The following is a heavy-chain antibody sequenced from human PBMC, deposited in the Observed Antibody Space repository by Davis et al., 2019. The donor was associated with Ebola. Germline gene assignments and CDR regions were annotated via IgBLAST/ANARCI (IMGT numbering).Heavy chain of an antibody. J-gene: IGHJ6*02. D-gene: IGHD2-15*01. V-gene: IGHV1-3*01. CDR3: ARDHYSQSGYCSGGSCYTPPGGYYYFDMDV. CDR2: IHPGNGKT. CDR1: GYTFTNYY. Sequence: AASVKVSCKASGYTFTNYYMHWVRQAPGQRLEWMGWIHPGNGKTKYSQEFQGRVSITMDRSTSTASVELSSLGFEDTAVYYCARDHYSQSGYCSGGSCYTPPGGYYYFDMDVWGQGTTVTVSS.